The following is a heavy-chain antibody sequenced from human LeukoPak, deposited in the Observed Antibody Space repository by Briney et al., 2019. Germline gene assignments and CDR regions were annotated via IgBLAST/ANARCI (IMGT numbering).Heavy chain of an antibody. Sequence: SETLSLTCTVSGGSISSRSYYWGWIRQPQGKGLEWIGSIYYSGSTYYNPSLQSRVTISVDTSKNQSYLKLNSVTAADTAVYYCASFYCSGGSCYQYFSYYYMDVWGKGTTVTISS. CDR3: ASFYCSGGSCYQYFSYYYMDV. CDR2: IYYSGST. D-gene: IGHD2-15*01. J-gene: IGHJ6*03. CDR1: GGSISSRSYY. V-gene: IGHV4-39*01.